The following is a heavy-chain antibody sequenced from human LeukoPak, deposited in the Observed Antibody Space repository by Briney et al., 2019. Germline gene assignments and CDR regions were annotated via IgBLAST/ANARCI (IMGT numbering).Heavy chain of an antibody. V-gene: IGHV3-66*01. CDR3: ARDSAVEYYDSSGYYEDY. D-gene: IGHD3-22*01. CDR1: GFTVSSNY. Sequence: GGSLRLSCAASGFTVSSNYMSWVRQAPGKGLEWVSVIYSGGSTYYADSVKGRFTISRDNSKNTLYLQMNSLRAEDTAVYYCARDSAVEYYDSSGYYEDYWGQGTLVTVSS. J-gene: IGHJ4*02. CDR2: IYSGGST.